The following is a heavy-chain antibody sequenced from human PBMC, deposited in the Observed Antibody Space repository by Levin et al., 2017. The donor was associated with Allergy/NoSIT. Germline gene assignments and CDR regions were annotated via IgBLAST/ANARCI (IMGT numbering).Heavy chain of an antibody. CDR3: ARQGPPYISSQGWLDP. J-gene: IGHJ5*02. Sequence: GESLKISCKGSGYNFPSYWIGWVRQMPGKGLEWMGIIYPHDSDARYSPSFQGQVTISADKSISTAYLQWSSLKASDTAMYYCARQGPPYISSQGWLDPWGQGTQVTVSS. V-gene: IGHV5-51*01. D-gene: IGHD6-13*01. CDR1: GYNFPSYW. CDR2: IYPHDSDA.